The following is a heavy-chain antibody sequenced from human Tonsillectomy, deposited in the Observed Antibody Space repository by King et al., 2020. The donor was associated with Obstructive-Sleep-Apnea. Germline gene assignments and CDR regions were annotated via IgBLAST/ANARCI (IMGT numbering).Heavy chain of an antibody. CDR3: AKDRRYSGYDWEFDY. J-gene: IGHJ4*02. D-gene: IGHD5-12*01. V-gene: IGHV3-30*18. CDR2: ISYDGSNK. CDR1: GFTFSSYG. Sequence: VQLVESGGGVVQPGRSLRLSCAASGFTFSSYGMHWVRQAPGKGLEWVAVISYDGSNKYYADSAKGRFTISRDNSKNTLYLQMNSLRAEDTAVYYCAKDRRYSGYDWEFDYWGQGTLVTVSS.